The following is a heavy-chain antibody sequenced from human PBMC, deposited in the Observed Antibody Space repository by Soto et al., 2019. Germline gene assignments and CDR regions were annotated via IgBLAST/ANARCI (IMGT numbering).Heavy chain of an antibody. J-gene: IGHJ6*02. Sequence: GESLKISCKGSGYSFTSYWISWVRQMPGKGLGWMGRIDPSDSYTNYSPSFQGHVTISADKSISTAYLQWSSLKASDTAMYYCARLRGSSSGWYPNYYYYGMDVWGQGTTVTVSS. CDR3: ARLRGSSSGWYPNYYYYGMDV. D-gene: IGHD6-19*01. CDR1: GYSFTSYW. CDR2: IDPSDSYT. V-gene: IGHV5-10-1*01.